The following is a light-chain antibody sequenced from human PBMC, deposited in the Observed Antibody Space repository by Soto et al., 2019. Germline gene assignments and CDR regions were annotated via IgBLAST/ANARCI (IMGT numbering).Light chain of an antibody. Sequence: DIQMTQSPSTLSASVGDRVTITCRASQNITTWLAWYQQKRGKAPKFMIYDVSSLKSGVPSRFSGSGSGTEFTLTISSLQPDDFAAYYCQQYDSYLYTFGQGTKLEIK. V-gene: IGKV1-5*01. J-gene: IGKJ2*01. CDR3: QQYDSYLYT. CDR2: DVS. CDR1: QNITTW.